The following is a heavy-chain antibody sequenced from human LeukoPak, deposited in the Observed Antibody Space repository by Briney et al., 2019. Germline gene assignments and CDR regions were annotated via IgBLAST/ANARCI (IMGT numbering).Heavy chain of an antibody. CDR1: GGSISSYY. D-gene: IGHD2-15*01. CDR3: ARRVGYCGGDNCYESDS. CDR2: ISYTGST. V-gene: IGHV4-59*08. Sequence: TSETLSLTCTVSGGSISSYYWSWIRQPPGKGLEWIGHISYTGSTNYSPPLRSRVTISVDKPKSQFSLELRSVTAADTAVYYCARRVGYCGGDNCYESDSWGQGTLVTVSS. J-gene: IGHJ4*02.